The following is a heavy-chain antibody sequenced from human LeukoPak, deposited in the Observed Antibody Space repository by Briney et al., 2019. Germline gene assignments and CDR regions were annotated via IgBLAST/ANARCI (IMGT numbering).Heavy chain of an antibody. Sequence: SETLSLTCAVYGGSFSGYYWSWIRQPPGKGLEWIGGINHSGSTNYNPSLKSRVTISVDTSKNQFSLKLSSVTAADTAVYYCARHVIYYYGSGSYLMDVWGKGTTVTISS. CDR2: INHSGST. J-gene: IGHJ6*04. V-gene: IGHV4-34*01. CDR3: ARHVIYYYGSGSYLMDV. CDR1: GGSFSGYY. D-gene: IGHD3-10*01.